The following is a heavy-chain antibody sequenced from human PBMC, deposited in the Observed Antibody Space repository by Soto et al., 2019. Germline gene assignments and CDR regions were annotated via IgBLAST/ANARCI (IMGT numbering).Heavy chain of an antibody. V-gene: IGHV4-31*03. CDR1: GGSISSGGYY. J-gene: IGHJ5*02. D-gene: IGHD4-4*01. CDR2: IYYSGRT. CDR3: ARAGVAQSRTVGLNWFDP. Sequence: QVHLQESGPGLVKPSQTLSLTCSVSGGSISSGGYYWSWIRQHPGKGLEWIGYIYYSGRTYYNPSLKSRAIISVDTSKNQFSLNLTSVTAADTAVYYCARAGVAQSRTVGLNWFDPWGQGTLFTVSS.